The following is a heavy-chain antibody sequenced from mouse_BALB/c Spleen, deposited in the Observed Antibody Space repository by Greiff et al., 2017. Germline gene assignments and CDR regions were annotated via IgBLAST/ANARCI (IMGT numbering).Heavy chain of an antibody. CDR3: ARNFYYGYDAWFAY. CDR1: GFSLTSYG. V-gene: IGHV2-4-1*01. D-gene: IGHD2-2*01. Sequence: VQLQESGPGLVQPSQSLSITCTVSGFSLTSYGVHWVRQSPGKGLEWLGVIWSGGSTDYNAAFISRLSISKDNSKSQVFFKMNSLQADDTAIYYCARNFYYGYDAWFAYWGQGTLVTVSA. J-gene: IGHJ3*01. CDR2: IWSGGST.